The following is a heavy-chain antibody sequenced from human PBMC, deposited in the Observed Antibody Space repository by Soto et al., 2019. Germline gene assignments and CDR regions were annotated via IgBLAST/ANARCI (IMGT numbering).Heavy chain of an antibody. V-gene: IGHV3-33*01. CDR1: GFTFSSYG. CDR2: IWYDGSNE. Sequence: GGSLRLSCAASGFTFSSYGMHWVRQAPGKGLEWVAVIWYDGSNEYYADSVKGRFTISRDNSKNTLYLQMNSLRAEDTAVYYCARDRITMVRGVIAGMDVWGQGTTVTVS. D-gene: IGHD3-10*01. J-gene: IGHJ6*02. CDR3: ARDRITMVRGVIAGMDV.